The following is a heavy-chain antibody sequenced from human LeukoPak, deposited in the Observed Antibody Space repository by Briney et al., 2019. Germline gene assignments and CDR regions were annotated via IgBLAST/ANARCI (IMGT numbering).Heavy chain of an antibody. CDR1: AYAFTSYY. Sequence: ASVTVSCKASAYAFTSYYMHWVRQAPGQGLEWMGIINPSGGSTSYAQKFQGRVTMTRDTSTSTVYMELSSLRSEDTAVYYCARPNLSSSSLNYWGQGTLVTVSS. CDR3: ARPNLSSSSLNY. V-gene: IGHV1-46*01. J-gene: IGHJ4*02. D-gene: IGHD6-13*01. CDR2: INPSGGST.